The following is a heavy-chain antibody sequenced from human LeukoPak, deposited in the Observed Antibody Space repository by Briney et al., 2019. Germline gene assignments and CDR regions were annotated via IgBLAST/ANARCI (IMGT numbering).Heavy chain of an antibody. V-gene: IGHV4-4*07. CDR1: GRSISSYY. J-gene: IGHJ5*02. D-gene: IGHD2-15*01. CDR2: IYTSGST. Sequence: SETLSLTCTVSGRSISSYYWSWIRQPAGKGLEWIGRIYTSGSTNYNTSLKSRVTMSVDTSKNQFSLKLSSVTAADTAVYYCARGSRRLCSGGSCYSTDWFDPWGQGTLVTVSS. CDR3: ARGSRRLCSGGSCYSTDWFDP.